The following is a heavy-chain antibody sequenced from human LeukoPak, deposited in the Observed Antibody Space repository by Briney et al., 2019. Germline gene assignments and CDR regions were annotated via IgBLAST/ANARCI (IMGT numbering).Heavy chain of an antibody. CDR3: ARDAIRYYGSGSYRDRHCYYYMDV. Sequence: GGSLRLSCAASGFTVSSNYMSWVRQAPGKGLEWVSVIYSGGSTYYADSVKGRFTISRDNSKNTLYLQMNSLRAEDTAVYYCARDAIRYYGSGSYRDRHCYYYMDVWGKGTTVTVSS. D-gene: IGHD3-10*01. J-gene: IGHJ6*03. V-gene: IGHV3-53*01. CDR1: GFTVSSNY. CDR2: IYSGGST.